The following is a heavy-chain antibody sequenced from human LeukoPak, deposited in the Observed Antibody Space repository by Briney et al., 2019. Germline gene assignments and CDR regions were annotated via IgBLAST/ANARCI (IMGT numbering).Heavy chain of an antibody. J-gene: IGHJ4*02. Sequence: PGGSLRLSCAASGFTFSAYAMSWVPQAPGKGLGWASAISGSGGSTYYADSVKGRFTISRDNSKNTLYLQMNSLRAEDTAVYYCAKDLAYGDYLPDYWGQGALVTVSS. CDR3: AKDLAYGDYLPDY. V-gene: IGHV3-23*01. D-gene: IGHD4-17*01. CDR2: ISGSGGST. CDR1: GFTFSAYA.